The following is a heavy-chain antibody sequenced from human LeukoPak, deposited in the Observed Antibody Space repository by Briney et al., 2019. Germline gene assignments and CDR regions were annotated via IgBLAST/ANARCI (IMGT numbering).Heavy chain of an antibody. CDR1: GYTFPIYW. V-gene: IGHV5-51*01. D-gene: IGHD3-16*02. J-gene: IGHJ6*03. Sequence: GESLKISCQGSGYTFPIYWIGWVRQTPGKGLEWMGIIYPSDSHTIYSPSFQGQVTVSADKSISTAYLQWSSLKASDTAIYYSVRHYRPPQDSRTAKPTGYYYYYMDVWGTGTTVIVSS. CDR3: VRHYRPPQDSRTAKPTGYYYYYMDV. CDR2: IYPSDSHT.